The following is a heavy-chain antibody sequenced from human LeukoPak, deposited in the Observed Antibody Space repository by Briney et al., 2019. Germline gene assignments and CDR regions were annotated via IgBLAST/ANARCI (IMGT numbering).Heavy chain of an antibody. V-gene: IGHV4-34*01. CDR3: ARVGSSWYHLDY. CDR2: INHSGST. CDR1: GFTFSSYS. D-gene: IGHD6-13*01. Sequence: GSLRLSCAASGFTFSSYSMNWVRQAPGKGLEWIGEINHSGSTNYNPSLKSRATISVDTSKNQFSLKLSSVTAADTAVYYCARVGSSWYHLDYWGQGTLVTVSS. J-gene: IGHJ4*02.